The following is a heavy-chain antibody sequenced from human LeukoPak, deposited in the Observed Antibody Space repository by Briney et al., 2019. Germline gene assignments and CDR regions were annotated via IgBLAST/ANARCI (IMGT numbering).Heavy chain of an antibody. J-gene: IGHJ4*02. CDR1: GFTFSSYE. Sequence: GGSLRLSCAASGFTFSSYEMNWVRQAPGKGLEWVSYISSSGSTIYYADSVKGRFTISRDNAKNSLYLQMNSLKTEDTAVYYCTSGPIVAGEAFDYWGQGTLVTVSS. V-gene: IGHV3-48*03. D-gene: IGHD5-12*01. CDR3: TSGPIVAGEAFDY. CDR2: ISSSGSTI.